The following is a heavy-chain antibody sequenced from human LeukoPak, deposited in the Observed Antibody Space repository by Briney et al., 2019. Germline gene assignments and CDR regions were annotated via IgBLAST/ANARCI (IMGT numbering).Heavy chain of an antibody. J-gene: IGHJ4*02. CDR3: ARGGGIAAQTYYFDY. CDR1: GGSFSGYY. D-gene: IGHD6-13*01. V-gene: IGHV4-34*01. Sequence: SETLSLTCAVYGGSFSGYYWSSIRQPPGKGLEWNGEINHSGSTNYNPSLKSRVTISVDTPKNQFALKLSSVTAADTAVYYCARGGGIAAQTYYFDYWGQGTLVTVSS. CDR2: INHSGST.